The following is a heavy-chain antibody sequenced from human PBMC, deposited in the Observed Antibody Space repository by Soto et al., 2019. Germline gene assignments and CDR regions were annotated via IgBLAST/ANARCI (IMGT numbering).Heavy chain of an antibody. CDR1: GYTFTSYA. Sequence: SVKGSCQASGYTFTSYAMHWGRQAPGQRLEWMGWINAGNGNTKYSQKFQGRVTITRDTSASTAYMELSSLRSEDTAVYYCARGGGSWFDPWGQGTLVTVSS. J-gene: IGHJ5*02. V-gene: IGHV1-3*01. CDR3: ARGGGSWFDP. D-gene: IGHD1-26*01. CDR2: INAGNGNT.